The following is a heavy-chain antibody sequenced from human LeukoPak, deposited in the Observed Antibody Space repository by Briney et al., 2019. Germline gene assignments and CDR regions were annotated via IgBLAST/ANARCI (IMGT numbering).Heavy chain of an antibody. D-gene: IGHD2-2*01. J-gene: IGHJ6*02. Sequence: ASVKVSCKASGYTFTSYYMHWVRQAPGQGLEWMGIINPSGGSTSYAQKFQGRVTMTRDTSTSTVYMELSSLRSEDTAVYYCARDLDYQSGIFIGGMDVWGQGTTVTVSS. V-gene: IGHV1-46*01. CDR3: ARDLDYQSGIFIGGMDV. CDR1: GYTFTSYY. CDR2: INPSGGST.